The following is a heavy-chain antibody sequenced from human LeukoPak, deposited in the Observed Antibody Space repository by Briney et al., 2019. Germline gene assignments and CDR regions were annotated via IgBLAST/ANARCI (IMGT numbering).Heavy chain of an antibody. CDR1: GFTFSSYE. D-gene: IGHD6-19*01. V-gene: IGHV3-48*03. J-gene: IGHJ6*02. CDR3: AREPYSSARGHYHGMDV. Sequence: PGGSLRLSCAASGFTFSSYEMNWVRQAPGKGLEWVSYISSSGSTIYYADSVKGRFTISRDNAKNSLYLQMNSLRAEDTAVYYCAREPYSSARGHYHGMDVWGQGTTVTVSS. CDR2: ISSSGSTI.